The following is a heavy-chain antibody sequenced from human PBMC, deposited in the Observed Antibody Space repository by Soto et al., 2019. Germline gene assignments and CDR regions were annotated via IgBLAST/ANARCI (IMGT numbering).Heavy chain of an antibody. CDR3: ATACTYSSSWTPNWFDP. CDR2: IKPNSGGT. V-gene: IGHV1-2*02. D-gene: IGHD6-13*01. CDR1: GYSVTGKY. J-gene: IGHJ5*02. Sequence: GASVKVSWKASGYSVTGKYMPWVRQSPEQGLEWMGFIKPNSGGTDYGQKLQGRVTMTRDPSISTAYMELSRLRSDDPPAYYCATACTYSSSWTPNWFDPWAQGTLVPVSS.